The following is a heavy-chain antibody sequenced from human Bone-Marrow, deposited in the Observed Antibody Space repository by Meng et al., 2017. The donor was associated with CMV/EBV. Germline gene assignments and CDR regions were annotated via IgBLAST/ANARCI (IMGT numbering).Heavy chain of an antibody. D-gene: IGHD6-13*01. CDR3: ARVHIAAAGYYYNGMAV. J-gene: IGHJ6*02. CDR1: GFTFRDYG. CDR2: IKQDGSEK. Sequence: GESLKISCTPSGFTFRDYGISWVRQAPGKGLEWVANIKQDGSEKYYVDSVKGRFTISRDNAKNSLYLQMNSLRAEDTAVYYCARVHIAAAGYYYNGMAVRGPWHTV. V-gene: IGHV3-7*01.